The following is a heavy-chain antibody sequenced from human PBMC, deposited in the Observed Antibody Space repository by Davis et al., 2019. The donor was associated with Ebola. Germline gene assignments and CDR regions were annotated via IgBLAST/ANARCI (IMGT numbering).Heavy chain of an antibody. V-gene: IGHV3-23*01. J-gene: IGHJ4*01. CDR2: FSVTGLT. Sequence: GESLKILCTASGFAFSDYAMSWVRQAPGKGLEWVCDFSVTGLTHYADPVKGRFSIFRDISKNTVYLKMNSLRAEDTAIYYCAKDIQGGSSYLDNWGQGTLVTVSS. D-gene: IGHD3-16*01. CDR3: AKDIQGGSSYLDN. CDR1: GFAFSDYA.